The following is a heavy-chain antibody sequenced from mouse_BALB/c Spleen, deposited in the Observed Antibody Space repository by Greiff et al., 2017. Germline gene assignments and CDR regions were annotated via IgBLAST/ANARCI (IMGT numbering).Heavy chain of an antibody. V-gene: IGHV1-9*01. D-gene: IGHD4-1*01. CDR3: ARVPNWDDYAMDY. Sequence: VQLVESGAELMKPGASVKISCKATGYTFSSYWIEWVKQRPGHGLEWIGEILPGSGSTNYNEKFKGKATFTADISSNTAYMQLSSLTSEDSAVYYCARVPNWDDYAMDYWGQGTSVTVSS. CDR2: ILPGSGST. J-gene: IGHJ4*01. CDR1: GYTFSSYW.